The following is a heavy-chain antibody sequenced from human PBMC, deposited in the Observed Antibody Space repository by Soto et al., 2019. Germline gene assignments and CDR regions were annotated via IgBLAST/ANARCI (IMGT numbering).Heavy chain of an antibody. CDR3: ARHRDYIWGSYRPYYFDY. Sequence: SETLSLTCTVSGGSISSSSYYWGWIRQPPRKGMEWIGSIYYSGSTYYNPSLKSRVTISVDTSKNQFSLKLSSVTAADTAVYYCARHRDYIWGSYRPYYFDYWGQGTLVTVSS. CDR1: GGSISSSSYY. V-gene: IGHV4-39*01. D-gene: IGHD3-16*02. J-gene: IGHJ4*02. CDR2: IYYSGST.